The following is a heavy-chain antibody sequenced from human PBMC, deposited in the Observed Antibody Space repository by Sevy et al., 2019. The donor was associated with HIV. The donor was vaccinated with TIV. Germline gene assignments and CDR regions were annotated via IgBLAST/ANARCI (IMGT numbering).Heavy chain of an antibody. J-gene: IGHJ5*02. CDR1: GFTFSSYG. D-gene: IGHD2-2*02. CDR2: IRYDGSNK. Sequence: GGSLRLSCAASGFTFSSYGMHWVRQAPGKGVEWVAFIRYDGSNKYYADSVKGRFTISRDNSKNTLYLQMNSLRAEDTAVYYCAKDPLGYCSSTSCYTVRFGWFDPWGQGTLVTVSS. CDR3: AKDPLGYCSSTSCYTVRFGWFDP. V-gene: IGHV3-30*02.